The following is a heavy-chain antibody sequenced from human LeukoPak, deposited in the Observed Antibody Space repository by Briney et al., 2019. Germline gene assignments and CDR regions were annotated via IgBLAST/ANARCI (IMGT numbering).Heavy chain of an antibody. CDR3: ARATRGYYGSGEFDY. CDR1: SGSISSSSYY. CDR2: IYYSGST. V-gene: IGHV4-39*07. D-gene: IGHD3-10*01. Sequence: SETLSLTCTVSSGSISSSSYYWGWIRQPPGKGLEWIGSIYYSGSTYYNPSLKSRVTISVDTSKNQFSLKLSSVTAADTAVYYCARATRGYYGSGEFDYWGQGTLVTVSS. J-gene: IGHJ4*02.